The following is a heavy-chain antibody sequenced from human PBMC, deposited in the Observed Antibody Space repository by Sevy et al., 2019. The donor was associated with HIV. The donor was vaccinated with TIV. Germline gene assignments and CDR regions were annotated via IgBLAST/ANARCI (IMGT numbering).Heavy chain of an antibody. CDR2: IYPGDSDT. CDR3: ASLTYYDFWSGYPRGGYFQH. Sequence: GESLKISCKGSGYSFTSYWIGWVRQMPGKGLEWMGIIYPGDSDTRYSQSFQGQVTISADKSISTAYLQWSSLKASDTAMYYCASLTYYDFWSGYPRGGYFQHWGQGTLVTVSS. D-gene: IGHD3-3*01. CDR1: GYSFTSYW. V-gene: IGHV5-51*01. J-gene: IGHJ1*01.